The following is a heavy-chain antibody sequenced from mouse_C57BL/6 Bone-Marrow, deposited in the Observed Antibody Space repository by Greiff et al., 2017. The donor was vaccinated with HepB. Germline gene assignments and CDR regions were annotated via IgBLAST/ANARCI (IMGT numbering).Heavy chain of an antibody. V-gene: IGHV1-64*01. CDR2: IHPNSGST. CDR3: ANGNYYFDY. Sequence: QVQLQQPGAELVKPGASVKLSCKASGYTFTSYWMHWVKQRPGQGLEWIGMIHPNSGSTNYNEKFKSKATLTVDKSSSTAYMQLSILTSEDSAVYYCANGNYYFDYWGQGTTLTVSS. J-gene: IGHJ2*01. D-gene: IGHD2-1*01. CDR1: GYTFTSYW.